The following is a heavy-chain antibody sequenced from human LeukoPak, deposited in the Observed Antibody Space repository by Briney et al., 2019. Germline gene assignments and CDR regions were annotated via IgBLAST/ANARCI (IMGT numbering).Heavy chain of an antibody. CDR1: GYTFSGYY. CDR3: ARGPGLTAILNWFDP. Sequence: ASVKVSCKASGYTFSGYYMHWVRQAPGQGLEWMGWINPKSGGTNYAQKFQGRVTMTRDTSISTVYMELSRLRSDDTAVYNCARGPGLTAILNWFDPWGQGTLVTVSP. D-gene: IGHD1-14*01. CDR2: INPKSGGT. V-gene: IGHV1-2*02. J-gene: IGHJ5*02.